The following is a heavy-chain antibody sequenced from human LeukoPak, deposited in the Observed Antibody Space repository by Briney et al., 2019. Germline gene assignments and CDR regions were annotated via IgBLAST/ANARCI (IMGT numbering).Heavy chain of an antibody. CDR1: GFTFSSYD. V-gene: IGHV3-48*03. D-gene: IGHD5-12*01. CDR2: ISSSGSTI. CDR3: ARERARFYSGYDFRYFDY. J-gene: IGHJ4*02. Sequence: GGSLRRSCAASGFTFSSYDMNWVRQAPGNGLEWVSYISSSGSTIYYADSVKGRFTISRDNAKNSLYLQMNSLRAEDTAVYYCARERARFYSGYDFRYFDYWGQGTLVTVSS.